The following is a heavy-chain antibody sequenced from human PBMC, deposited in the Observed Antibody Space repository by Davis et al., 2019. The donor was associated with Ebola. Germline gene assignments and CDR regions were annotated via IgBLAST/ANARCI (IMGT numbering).Heavy chain of an antibody. J-gene: IGHJ4*02. CDR1: GFTFSSYG. CDR3: AKNLFGRSSFGEF. Sequence: GESLKISCAASGFTFSSYGMHWVRQAPGKGLEWVSVIHTGGRTYYTDSVKGRFTVSRDNSKNTLYLQMNSLRAEDTAVYYCAKNLFGRSSFGEFWGQGTLVTVSS. V-gene: IGHV3-NL1*01. CDR2: IHTGGRT. D-gene: IGHD3-10*01.